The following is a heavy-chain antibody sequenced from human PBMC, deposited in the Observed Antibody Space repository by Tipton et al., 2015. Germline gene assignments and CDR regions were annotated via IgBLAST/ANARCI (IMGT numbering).Heavy chain of an antibody. J-gene: IGHJ6*02. Sequence: TLSLTCAVSAYSISSDYYWGWIRQPPGKGLEWIGSISHSGNTYYNPSLKSRVTMSRDTSKNQFSQKLTSVTAADTAVYYCARDLEHGMDVWGQGTTVTVS. CDR2: ISHSGNT. CDR1: AYSISSDYY. V-gene: IGHV4-38-2*02. CDR3: ARDLEHGMDV. D-gene: IGHD5-24*01.